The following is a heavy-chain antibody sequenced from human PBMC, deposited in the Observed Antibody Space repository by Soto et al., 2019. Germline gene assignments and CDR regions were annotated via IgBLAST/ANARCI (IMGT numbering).Heavy chain of an antibody. CDR3: ARDGSDDGFTY. CDR2: IYSGGST. J-gene: IGHJ4*02. V-gene: IGHV3-53*01. CDR1: GVIVSSTY. D-gene: IGHD5-12*01. Sequence: GGSLRLSCSASGVIVSSTYMSWVRQAPGKGLEWVSLIYSGGSTYYADSVKGRFTISRDNSKNILYLQMNSLRAEDTAVYYCARDGSDDGFTYWGQGTLVTVSS.